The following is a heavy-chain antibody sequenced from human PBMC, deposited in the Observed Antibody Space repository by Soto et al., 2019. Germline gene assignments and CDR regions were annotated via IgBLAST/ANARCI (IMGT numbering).Heavy chain of an antibody. D-gene: IGHD3-22*01. CDR3: ASHRNYYDSSGYYPPPFDY. CDR2: INPSGGST. Sequence: GASVKVSCKASGYTFTSYYMHWVRQAPGQGLEWMGIINPSGGSTSYAQKFQGRVTMTRDTSTSTVYMELSSLRSEDTAVYYCASHRNYYDSSGYYPPPFDYWGQGTLVTVSS. J-gene: IGHJ4*02. CDR1: GYTFTSYY. V-gene: IGHV1-46*01.